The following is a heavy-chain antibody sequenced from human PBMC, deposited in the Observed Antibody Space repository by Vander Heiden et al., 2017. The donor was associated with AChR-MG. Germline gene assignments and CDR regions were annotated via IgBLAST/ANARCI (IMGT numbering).Heavy chain of an antibody. CDR2: IYYSGST. CDR3: ARHLGIGGIDAFDI. Sequence: QLQLQESGPGLVKPSETLSLTCTVSGGSISSSSYYWGWIRQPPGKGLEWLGSIYYSGSTYYNPSLKSRVTISVDTSKNQFSLKLSSVTAADTAVYYCARHLGIGGIDAFDIWGQGTMVTVSS. CDR1: GGSISSSSYY. D-gene: IGHD7-27*01. J-gene: IGHJ3*02. V-gene: IGHV4-39*01.